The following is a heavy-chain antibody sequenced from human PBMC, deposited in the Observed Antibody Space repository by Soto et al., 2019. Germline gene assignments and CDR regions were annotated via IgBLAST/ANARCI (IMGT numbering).Heavy chain of an antibody. CDR3: ASDRAYCSSASCHNWFDP. J-gene: IGHJ5*02. CDR1: GGTFSSYA. D-gene: IGHD2-2*01. Sequence: QVQLVQSGAEVKKPGSSVTVSCKASGGTFSSYAISWVRQAPGQGLEWMGGIIPIFGTANYAQKFQGRVTITADESTSTACMELSSLRSEDTAVYYCASDRAYCSSASCHNWFDPWGQGTLVTVSS. CDR2: IIPIFGTA. V-gene: IGHV1-69*01.